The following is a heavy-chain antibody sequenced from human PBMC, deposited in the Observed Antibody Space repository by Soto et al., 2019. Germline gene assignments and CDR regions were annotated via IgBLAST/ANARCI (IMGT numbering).Heavy chain of an antibody. CDR2: VSSSSINI. V-gene: IGHV3-48*02. CDR1: GFTVSDYS. Sequence: EVQLAESGGGLVQPGGSLRLSCAASGFTVSDYSMNWVRQAPGKGLEWVSYVSSSSINIYYADSVKGRFTISRDNAKNSLYLQMNSLRDEDTAVYYCARGSPGGYGMDVWGQGTTVTVSS. D-gene: IGHD3-10*01. CDR3: ARGSPGGYGMDV. J-gene: IGHJ6*02.